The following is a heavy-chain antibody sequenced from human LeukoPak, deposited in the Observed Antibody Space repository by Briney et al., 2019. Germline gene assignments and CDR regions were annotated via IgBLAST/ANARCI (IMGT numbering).Heavy chain of an antibody. CDR3: AKDFGVYYDRYNFDY. J-gene: IGHJ4*02. V-gene: IGHV3-30*02. CDR1: GFTFSSYG. Sequence: PGGSLRLSCAASGFTFSSYGMHWVRQAPGKGLEWVAFIRYDGSNKYYADSVEGRFTISRDNSKNTLYLQMNSLRAEDTAVYYCAKDFGVYYDRYNFDYWGQGTLVTVSS. CDR2: IRYDGSNK. D-gene: IGHD3-22*01.